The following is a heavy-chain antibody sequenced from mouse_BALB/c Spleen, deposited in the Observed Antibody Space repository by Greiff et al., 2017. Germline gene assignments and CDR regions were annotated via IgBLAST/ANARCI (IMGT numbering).Heavy chain of an antibody. CDR2: ISSGSSTI. J-gene: IGHJ4*01. Sequence: EVHLVESGGGLVQPGGSRKLSCAASGFTFSSFGMHWVRQAPEKGLEWVAYISSGSSTIYYADTVKGRFTISRDNPKNTLFLQMSSLKSEDTAMYYCTRDPRGNYVMDDWGQGTSVTVAS. CDR1: GFTFSSFG. CDR3: TRDPRGNYVMDD. D-gene: IGHD2-1*01. V-gene: IGHV5-17*02.